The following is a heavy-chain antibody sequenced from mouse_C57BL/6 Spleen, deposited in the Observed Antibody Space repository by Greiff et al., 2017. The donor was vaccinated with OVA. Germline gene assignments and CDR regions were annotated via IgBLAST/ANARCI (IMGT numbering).Heavy chain of an antibody. D-gene: IGHD3-3*01. CDR2: ISGGGGNT. CDR3: AREPGRYFDY. CDR1: GFTFSSYT. Sequence: EVKLVESGGGLVKPGGSLKLSCAASGFTFSSYTMSWVRQTPEKRLEWVATISGGGGNTYYPDSVKGRFTISRDNAKNTLYLQMSSLRSEDTALYYCAREPGRYFDYWGQGTTLTVSS. V-gene: IGHV5-9*01. J-gene: IGHJ2*01.